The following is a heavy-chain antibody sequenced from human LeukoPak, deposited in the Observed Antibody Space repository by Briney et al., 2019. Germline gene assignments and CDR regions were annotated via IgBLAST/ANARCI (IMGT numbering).Heavy chain of an antibody. Sequence: GGSLRLSCAASGFTFSSYWMSWVRQAPGKGLEGVANIKQDGSEKYYVDSVKGRFTISRDNAKNSLYLQMNSLRAEDTAVYYCARDPPGGVYYYYGMDVWGQGTTVTVSS. V-gene: IGHV3-7*01. J-gene: IGHJ6*02. D-gene: IGHD2-8*01. CDR1: GFTFSSYW. CDR3: ARDPPGGVYYYYGMDV. CDR2: IKQDGSEK.